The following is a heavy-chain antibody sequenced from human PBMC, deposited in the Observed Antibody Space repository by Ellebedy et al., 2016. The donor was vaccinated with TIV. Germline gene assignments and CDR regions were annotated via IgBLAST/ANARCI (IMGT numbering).Heavy chain of an antibody. Sequence: PGGSLRLSCAASGFTFIGYYMSWFRQAPGKGPEWVSYISYSGDIMYYADSVKGRFTTSRDNAENSLHLQMNSLRAEDTAVDYCARVGVIAAAGASDYWGQGTLVTVSS. CDR2: ISYSGDIM. CDR1: GFTFIGYY. V-gene: IGHV3-11*01. CDR3: ARVGVIAAAGASDY. J-gene: IGHJ4*02. D-gene: IGHD6-13*01.